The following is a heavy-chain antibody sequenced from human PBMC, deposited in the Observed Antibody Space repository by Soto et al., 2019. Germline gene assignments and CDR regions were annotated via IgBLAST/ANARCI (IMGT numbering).Heavy chain of an antibody. Sequence: GASVKVSCKASGYTFTGYYMHWVRQAPGQGLEWMGWINPNSGGTNYAQKFQGWVTMTRDTSISTAYMELSSLRAEDTAVYYCARSGPWDMRSGYYLTNYYYYYMDVWGKGTTVTVSS. V-gene: IGHV1-2*04. CDR2: INPNSGGT. CDR1: GYTFTGYY. D-gene: IGHD3-3*01. J-gene: IGHJ6*03. CDR3: ARSGPWDMRSGYYLTNYYYYYMDV.